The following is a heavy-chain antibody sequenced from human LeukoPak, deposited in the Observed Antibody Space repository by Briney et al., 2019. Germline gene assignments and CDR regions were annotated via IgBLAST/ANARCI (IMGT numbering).Heavy chain of an antibody. CDR3: ARIGYSSSSFDY. CDR2: IKQDGSVK. V-gene: IGHV3-7*01. CDR1: GSTFSSYW. D-gene: IGHD6-6*01. Sequence: GGSLRLSCAASGSTFSSYWMSWVRQAPGRGLEWVANIKQDGSVKYYVDSVKGRFTISRDNAKNSQYLQMNSLRAEDTAVYYCARIGYSSSSFDYWGQGTLVTVSS. J-gene: IGHJ4*02.